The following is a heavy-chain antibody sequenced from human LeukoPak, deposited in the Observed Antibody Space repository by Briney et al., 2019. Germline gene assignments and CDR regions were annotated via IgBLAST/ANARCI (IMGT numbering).Heavy chain of an antibody. CDR3: AKEMYYDSRALDY. D-gene: IGHD3-22*01. J-gene: IGHJ4*02. V-gene: IGHV3-23*01. CDR2: ISGSCSST. Sequence: GGSLRLSCAASGFTFSSYAMSWVRQAPGKGLEWFSSISGSCSSTYYPDSVKSRFTISRDNSKNTLYLQMNSLRAEDTAVYYCAKEMYYDSRALDYWGQGTLVTVSS. CDR1: GFTFSSYA.